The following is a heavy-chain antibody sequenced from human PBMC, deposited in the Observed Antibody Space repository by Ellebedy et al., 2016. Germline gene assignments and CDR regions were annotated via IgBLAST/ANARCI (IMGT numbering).Heavy chain of an antibody. Sequence: GSLRLXXTVSGGSMDSSNHYWGWIRQPPGKGLEWVGSIHSSESTYYNPSLRSRLTISLDKSKKTFSLKLTSVTAADTAVYYCAKQGPNLHWYFDLWGRGAVITVSS. CDR3: AKQGPNLHWYFDL. D-gene: IGHD1-14*01. CDR1: GGSMDSSNHY. V-gene: IGHV4-39*01. J-gene: IGHJ2*01. CDR2: IHSSEST.